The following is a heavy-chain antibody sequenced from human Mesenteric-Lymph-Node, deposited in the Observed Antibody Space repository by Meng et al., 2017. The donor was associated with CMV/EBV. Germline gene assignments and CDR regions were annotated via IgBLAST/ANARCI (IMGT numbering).Heavy chain of an antibody. CDR3: ARSRGGLSVTIFGVALDY. CDR2: IKQDGSEK. V-gene: IGHV3-7*01. D-gene: IGHD3-3*01. J-gene: IGHJ4*02. CDR1: GFTFSDYW. Sequence: GESLKISCAASGFTFSDYWMTWVRQAPGKGLEWVANIKQDGSEKYYVDSVEGRFTITRDDANNSLYLQLNSLRAEDTAMYYCARSRGGLSVTIFGVALDYWGQGTLVTVSS.